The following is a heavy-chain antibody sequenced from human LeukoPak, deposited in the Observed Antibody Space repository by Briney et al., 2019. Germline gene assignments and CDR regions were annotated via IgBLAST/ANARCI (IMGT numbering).Heavy chain of an antibody. CDR1: GFTFSSYA. D-gene: IGHD6-13*01. V-gene: IGHV3-23*01. Sequence: GGSLRLSCAASGFTFSSYAMSWVRQAPGKGLEWVSAISGSGGSTYYADSVKGRFTISRDNSKNTLYLQMNSLRAEDTAVYYCARGTAAGNLPDYWGQGTLVTVSS. CDR3: ARGTAAGNLPDY. CDR2: ISGSGGST. J-gene: IGHJ4*02.